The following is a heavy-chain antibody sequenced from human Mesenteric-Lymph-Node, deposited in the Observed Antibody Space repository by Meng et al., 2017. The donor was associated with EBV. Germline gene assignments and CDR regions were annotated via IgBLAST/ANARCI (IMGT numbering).Heavy chain of an antibody. CDR3: ARGQWSSSWYFLDY. Sequence: LPLEASGPRLVRPSRTLYRTCIVSGGSISSSSYYWGWIRQHPGKGLEWIGSIYYSGSTYYNPSLKSRVTISVDTSKNQFSLKLSSVTAADTAVYYCARGQWSSSWYFLDYWGQGTLVTVSS. CDR1: GGSISSSSYY. J-gene: IGHJ4*02. D-gene: IGHD6-13*01. V-gene: IGHV4-39*07. CDR2: IYYSGST.